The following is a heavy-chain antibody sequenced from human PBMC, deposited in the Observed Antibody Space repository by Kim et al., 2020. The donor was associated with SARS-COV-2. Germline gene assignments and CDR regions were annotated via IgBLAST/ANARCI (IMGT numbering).Heavy chain of an antibody. CDR2: ISGSGGST. Sequence: GGSLRLSCAASGFTFSSYAMSWVRQAPGKGLEWVSAISGSGGSTYYADSVKGRFTISRDNSKNTLYLQMNSLRAEDTAVYYCAKCLRYDEVVYYFDYWGQGTLVTVSS. J-gene: IGHJ4*02. V-gene: IGHV3-23*01. D-gene: IGHD2-2*01. CDR3: AKCLRYDEVVYYFDY. CDR1: GFTFSSYA.